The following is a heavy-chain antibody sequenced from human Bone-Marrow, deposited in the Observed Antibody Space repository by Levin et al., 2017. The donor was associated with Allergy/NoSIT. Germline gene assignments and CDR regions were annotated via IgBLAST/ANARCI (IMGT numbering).Heavy chain of an antibody. Sequence: GGSLRLSCAASGFTFSSYSMNWVRQAPGKGLEWVSYISSSSSTIYYADSVKGRFTISRDNAKNSLYLQMNSLRAEDTAVYYCARGGFGVDFFYYYYGMDVWGQGTTVTVSS. D-gene: IGHD3-3*01. CDR3: ARGGFGVDFFYYYYGMDV. CDR2: ISSSSSTI. J-gene: IGHJ6*02. CDR1: GFTFSSYS. V-gene: IGHV3-48*01.